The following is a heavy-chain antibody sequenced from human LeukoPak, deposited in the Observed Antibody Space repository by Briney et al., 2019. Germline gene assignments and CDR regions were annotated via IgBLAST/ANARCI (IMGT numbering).Heavy chain of an antibody. J-gene: IGHJ6*03. V-gene: IGHV4-39*07. CDR2: IYYSGNT. CDR3: AREKYQLLMRGLYYMDV. D-gene: IGHD2-2*01. Sequence: SETLSLTCTVSGGSISSSSYYWGWIRQPPGKGLEWIGSIYYSGNTYYNPSLKSRVTISVDTSKNQFSLKLSSVTAADTAVYYCAREKYQLLMRGLYYMDVWGKGTTVTVSS. CDR1: GGSISSSSYY.